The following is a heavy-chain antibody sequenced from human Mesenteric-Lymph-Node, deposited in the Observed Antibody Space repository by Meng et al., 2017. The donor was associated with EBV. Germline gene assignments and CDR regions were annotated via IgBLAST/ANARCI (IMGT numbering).Heavy chain of an antibody. CDR3: AREIYCTSASCPFDY. D-gene: IGHD2-2*01. CDR1: VGFISSGGYY. V-gene: IGHV4-30-4*01. J-gene: IGHJ4*02. CDR2: IYYSGTT. Sequence: QVHLQRVGPGLVKPSQTLSLTCTLSVGFISSGGYYWSWIRQSPGKGLEWIGYIYYSGTTYYNPSLQSRVSMSMDSSRNQFSLKLSSVTAADTAVYYCAREIYCTSASCPFDYWGQGTLVTVSS.